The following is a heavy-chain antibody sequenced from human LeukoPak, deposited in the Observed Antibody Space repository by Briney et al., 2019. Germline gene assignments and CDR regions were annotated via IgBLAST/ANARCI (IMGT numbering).Heavy chain of an antibody. Sequence: SETLSLTCTVSGYSISSGYYWGWIRQPPGKGLEWIGSIYPSGSTYYNPSLKSRVTISVDTSKNQFSLKLSSVTAADTAVYYCARPRGSGWTKRGAFDIWGQGTMVTVSS. CDR2: IYPSGST. J-gene: IGHJ3*02. D-gene: IGHD6-19*01. CDR3: ARPRGSGWTKRGAFDI. V-gene: IGHV4-38-2*02. CDR1: GYSISSGYY.